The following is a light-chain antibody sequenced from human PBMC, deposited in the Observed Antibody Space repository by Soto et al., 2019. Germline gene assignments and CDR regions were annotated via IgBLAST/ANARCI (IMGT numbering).Light chain of an antibody. V-gene: IGLV2-8*01. CDR3: SSYSGSNNHV. Sequence: QSALTQPPSASGSPGQSVTISCTGTSSDVGGYKYVSWYQHHPGKAPKLMIYEVTKRPSGVPDRFSGSKSGNTASLTVSGLQAAAEADYYFSSYSGSNNHVFGTGTKVTVL. J-gene: IGLJ1*01. CDR2: EVT. CDR1: SSDVGGYKY.